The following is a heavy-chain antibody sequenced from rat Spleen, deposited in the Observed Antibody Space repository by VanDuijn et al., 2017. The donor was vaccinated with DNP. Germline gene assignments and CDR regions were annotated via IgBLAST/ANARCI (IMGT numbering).Heavy chain of an antibody. Sequence: EVQLVESGGGLVQPGRSLKLSCAASGFTFSDYGMAWVRQVPSKGLEWVASISYAGGSTYHGDSVKGRFTISRDNAESTLYLQMNSLRSEDMATYFCASLNNYNWFAYWGQGTLVTVSS. CDR1: GFTFSDYG. CDR2: ISYAGGST. D-gene: IGHD1-10*01. CDR3: ASLNNYNWFAY. J-gene: IGHJ3*01. V-gene: IGHV5-22*01.